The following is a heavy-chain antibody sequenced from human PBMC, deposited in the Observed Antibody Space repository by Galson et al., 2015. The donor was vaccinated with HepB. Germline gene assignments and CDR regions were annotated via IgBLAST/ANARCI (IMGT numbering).Heavy chain of an antibody. CDR2: INTSGNTI. CDR3: ARDLWFRDDYYYYYMDV. Sequence: SLRLSCAASGFTFSDYSMSWIRQTPGKGLEWVSSINTSGNTIYYADSVKGRFTISRDNAKNSLYLQMNSLGAEDTAVYYCARDLWFRDDYYYYYMDVWGKGTTVTVSS. CDR1: GFTFSDYS. V-gene: IGHV3-11*01. J-gene: IGHJ6*03. D-gene: IGHD3-10*01.